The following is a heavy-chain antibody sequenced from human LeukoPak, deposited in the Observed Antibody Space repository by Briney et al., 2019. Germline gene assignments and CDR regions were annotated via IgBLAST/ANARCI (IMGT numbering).Heavy chain of an antibody. CDR2: IYHSGST. D-gene: IGHD2-21*02. J-gene: IGHJ3*02. CDR3: ARDTALWTFDI. CDR1: GYSISSDHY. V-gene: IGHV4-38-2*02. Sequence: SETLSLTCTVSGYSISSDHYWSWIRQPPGKGLEWIGSIYHSGSTYYNPSLKSRVTISVDTSKNQFSLKLSSVTAADTAVYYCARDTALWTFDIWGQGTMVTVSS.